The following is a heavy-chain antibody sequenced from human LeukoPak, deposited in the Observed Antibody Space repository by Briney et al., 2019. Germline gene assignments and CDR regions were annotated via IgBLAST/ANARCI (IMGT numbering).Heavy chain of an antibody. CDR2: ISRSGENT. Sequence: PGGSLRLSCAASGFIFSSYAMSWVRQAPGKGLEWVSAISRSGENTYYADSVKGRFTISRDNSNNTLYLQMNSLRAEDTAVYYCAKWGDTGYSSSWYENWGQGTLVTVSS. CDR1: GFIFSSYA. V-gene: IGHV3-23*01. J-gene: IGHJ4*02. D-gene: IGHD6-13*01. CDR3: AKWGDTGYSSSWYEN.